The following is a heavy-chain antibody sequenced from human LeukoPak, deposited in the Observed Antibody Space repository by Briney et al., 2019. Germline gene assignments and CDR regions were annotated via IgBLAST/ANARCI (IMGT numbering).Heavy chain of an antibody. D-gene: IGHD3-10*01. CDR2: IISSRSYI. CDR3: AREWSGFGELPDY. V-gene: IGHV3-21*01. J-gene: IGHJ4*02. CDR1: GFTFSTYS. Sequence: GGSLRLSCAASGFTFSTYSMNWVRQAPGKGLEWVSFIISSRSYIYYADSVKGRFTISRDNAKNTLYLQMNSLRVEDTAVYYCAREWSGFGELPDYWGQGTLVTVSS.